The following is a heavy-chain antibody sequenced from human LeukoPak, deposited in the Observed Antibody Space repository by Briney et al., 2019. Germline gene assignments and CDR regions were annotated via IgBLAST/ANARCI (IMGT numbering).Heavy chain of an antibody. CDR3: AKDSQYTAMVAN. CDR2: IYSGGST. Sequence: GGSLRLSCAASEFSVGSNYMTWVRQAPGKGLEWVSLIYSGGSTYYADSVKGRFTISRDNSKNTLYLQMNSLRAEDTAVYYCAKDSQYTAMVANWGQGTLVTVSS. V-gene: IGHV3-66*01. CDR1: EFSVGSNY. D-gene: IGHD5-18*01. J-gene: IGHJ4*02.